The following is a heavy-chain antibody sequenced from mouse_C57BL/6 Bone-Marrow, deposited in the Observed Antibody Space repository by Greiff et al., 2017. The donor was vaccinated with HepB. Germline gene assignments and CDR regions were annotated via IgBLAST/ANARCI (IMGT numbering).Heavy chain of an antibody. CDR1: GFSLTSYG. Sequence: QVQLQQSGPGLVQPSQSLSITCTVSGFSLTSYGVHWVRQSPGKGLEWLGVIWRGGSTDYNAAFMSRLSITKDNSKSQVFFKMTSLQSDDTAIYYCAKNPSYGYAMDYWGQGTSVTVAS. J-gene: IGHJ4*01. V-gene: IGHV2-5*01. D-gene: IGHD1-1*01. CDR3: AKNPSYGYAMDY. CDR2: IWRGGST.